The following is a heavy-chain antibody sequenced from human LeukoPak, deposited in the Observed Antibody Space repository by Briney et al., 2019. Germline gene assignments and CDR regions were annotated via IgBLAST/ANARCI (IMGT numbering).Heavy chain of an antibody. CDR3: ARAEVPAAIKSGAFDI. Sequence: PGRSLRLSCAASGFTFGNYGMHWVRQAPGKGLEWVSVIWDDGSNKYYADSVKGRFTISRDNSKNTLYLQMNGLRAEDTAVYYCARAEVPAAIKSGAFDIWGQGTMVTVSS. J-gene: IGHJ3*02. V-gene: IGHV3-33*01. CDR2: IWDDGSNK. D-gene: IGHD2-2*01. CDR1: GFTFGNYG.